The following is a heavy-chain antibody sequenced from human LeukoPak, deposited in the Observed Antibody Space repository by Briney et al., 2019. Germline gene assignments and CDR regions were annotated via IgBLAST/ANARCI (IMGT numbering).Heavy chain of an antibody. CDR1: GFTFSSYA. CDR2: ISGSGGST. J-gene: IGHJ4*02. V-gene: IGHV3-23*01. D-gene: IGHD3-16*02. Sequence: PGGSLRLSCAASGFTFSSYAMSWVRQAPGKGLEWVSAISGSGGSTYYADSVKGRFTISRDNSKNTLYLQMNSLRAEDTAVYYYATMITFGGVIAYFDYWGQGTLVTVSS. CDR3: ATMITFGGVIAYFDY.